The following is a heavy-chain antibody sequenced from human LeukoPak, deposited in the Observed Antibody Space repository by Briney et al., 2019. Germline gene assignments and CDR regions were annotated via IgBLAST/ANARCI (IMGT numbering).Heavy chain of an antibody. CDR3: ARVPSYYYYMDV. V-gene: IGHV3-11*01. CDR1: GFPFSAYY. CDR2: ISNSGSTI. J-gene: IGHJ6*03. Sequence: GGSLRLSCAASGFPFSAYYFNWIRQAPGKGLEGLSYISNSGSTIYYADSVKGRFTISSDNAKNSLYLQMNSLSAEDTAVYYCARVPSYYYYMDVWGKGTTVTVSS.